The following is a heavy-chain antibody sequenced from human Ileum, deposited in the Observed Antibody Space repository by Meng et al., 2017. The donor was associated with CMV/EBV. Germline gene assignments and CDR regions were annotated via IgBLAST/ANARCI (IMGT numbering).Heavy chain of an antibody. J-gene: IGHJ5*02. CDR3: ARYYSNRWFDP. V-gene: IGHV3-11*04. D-gene: IGHD4-11*01. CDR2: ISSSGSTI. Sequence: SCAAAGFNFSDYYMSWIRQAPGKGLEWVSYISSSGSTIYYADSVKGRFTISRDNAKNSLYLQMNSLRAEDTAVYYCARYYSNRWFDPWGQGTLVTVSS. CDR1: GFNFSDYY.